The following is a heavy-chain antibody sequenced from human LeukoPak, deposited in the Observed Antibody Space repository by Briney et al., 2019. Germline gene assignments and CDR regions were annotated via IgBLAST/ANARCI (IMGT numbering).Heavy chain of an antibody. D-gene: IGHD5-18*01. CDR3: AKDTAYSYGHGAFDI. V-gene: IGHV3-9*01. J-gene: IGHJ3*02. CDR1: GFTFDDFA. Sequence: GGSLRLSCAASGFTFDDFAMHWVRQAPGKGLEWVSGISWNTGTIAYADSVRGRFTISRDNAKNSLYLQMNSLRAEDTALYYCAKDTAYSYGHGAFDIWGQGTMVTVSS. CDR2: ISWNTGTI.